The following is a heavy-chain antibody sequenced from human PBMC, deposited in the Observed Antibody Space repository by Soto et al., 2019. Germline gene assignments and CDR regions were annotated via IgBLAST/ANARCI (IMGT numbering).Heavy chain of an antibody. CDR3: ARATSFAGTYDY. Sequence: SGPTLVNPTQTLTLTCTFSGFSLSTSGMCVSWIRQPPGKALEWLALIDWGDDKYYSTSLKTRLTISKDTSKNQVVLTMTNMDPVDTATYYCARATSFAGTYDYWGQGTLVTVSP. J-gene: IGHJ4*02. D-gene: IGHD3-3*02. V-gene: IGHV2-70*01. CDR1: GFSLSTSGMC. CDR2: IDWGDDK.